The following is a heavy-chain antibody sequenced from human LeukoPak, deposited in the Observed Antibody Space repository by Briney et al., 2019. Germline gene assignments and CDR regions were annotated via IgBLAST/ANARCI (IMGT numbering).Heavy chain of an antibody. V-gene: IGHV3-20*04. D-gene: IGHD6-19*01. CDR3: ARDSAVAGTSRGLPFDY. J-gene: IGHJ4*02. CDR1: GFTFDDXX. CDR2: XXXNXGST. Sequence: GGSLRLSCAASGFTFDDXXXXXXXXXXXXXXXXXXGXXXNXGSTGYAXXXXXXXXXSRDNXKNSLYLQMNSLRAEDTALYYCARDSAVAGTSRGLPFDYWGQGTLVTVSS.